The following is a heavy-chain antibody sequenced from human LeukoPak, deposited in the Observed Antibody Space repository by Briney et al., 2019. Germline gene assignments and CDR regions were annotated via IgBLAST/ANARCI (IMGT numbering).Heavy chain of an antibody. Sequence: NPSATLSLTCTVSGGSISSGDYYWSWIRQPPGKGLEWIGYIYYSGSTHYNPSLKSRVTISVDTSKNQFSLKLSSVTAADTAVYYCARVPLWFGELPHWYFDLWGRGTLVTVSS. CDR3: ARVPLWFGELPHWYFDL. J-gene: IGHJ2*01. D-gene: IGHD3-10*01. V-gene: IGHV4-30-4*01. CDR2: IYYSGST. CDR1: GGSISSGDYY.